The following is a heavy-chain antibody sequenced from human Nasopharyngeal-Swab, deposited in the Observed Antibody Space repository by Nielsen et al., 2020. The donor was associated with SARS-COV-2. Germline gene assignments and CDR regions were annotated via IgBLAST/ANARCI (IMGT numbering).Heavy chain of an antibody. Sequence: GESLKISCAASGFTFSNAWMSWVRQAPGKGPEWVSSISSSSSYIYYADSVKGRFTISRDNAKNSLYLQMNSLRAEDTAVYYCAKSECSSTSCYVDYYYYYMDVWGKGTTVTVSS. CDR3: AKSECSSTSCYVDYYYYYMDV. J-gene: IGHJ6*03. CDR1: GFTFSNAW. CDR2: ISSSSSYI. V-gene: IGHV3-21*01. D-gene: IGHD2-2*01.